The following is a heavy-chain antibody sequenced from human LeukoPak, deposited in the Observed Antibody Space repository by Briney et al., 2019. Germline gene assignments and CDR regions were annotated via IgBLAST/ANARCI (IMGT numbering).Heavy chain of an antibody. V-gene: IGHV4-59*11. Sequence: SENLSRNCTVSGASISNHHWGWIRQPPGKGLEWIAYMYYSGSTIYNSSLKNRVTLSVDTSKRQFSLKLTSVTAADAAVYYCARDGLAPTGSGSGFDFWGQGTLVTVSS. CDR2: MYYSGST. CDR3: ARDGLAPTGSGSGFDF. J-gene: IGHJ4*02. D-gene: IGHD3-10*01. CDR1: GASISNHH.